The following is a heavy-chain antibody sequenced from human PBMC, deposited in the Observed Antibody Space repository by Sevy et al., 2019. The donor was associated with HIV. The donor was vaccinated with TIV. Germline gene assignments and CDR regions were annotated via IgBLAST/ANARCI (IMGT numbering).Heavy chain of an antibody. CDR3: AKGDSTFYGMDV. Sequence: GGSLRLSCAASGFTFSTYTMNWVRQAPGKGLEWVSAISGSGGSTYYADSVKGRFTISRDKSKNTLYLQMNNLRAEDTAVYYCAKGDSTFYGMDVWGLGTTVTVSS. CDR2: ISGSGGST. CDR1: GFTFSTYT. J-gene: IGHJ6*02. D-gene: IGHD6-13*01. V-gene: IGHV3-23*01.